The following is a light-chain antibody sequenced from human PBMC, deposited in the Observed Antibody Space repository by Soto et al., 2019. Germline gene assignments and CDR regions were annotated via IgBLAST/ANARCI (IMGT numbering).Light chain of an antibody. CDR1: QIISSNY. J-gene: IGKJ2*01. CDR2: GVS. CDR3: QQYGSSPPRYT. Sequence: EIVLTQSPGTLSLSPGERATLSCRASQIISSNYLAWYQQRTGQAPRLLIYGVSSRATGIPDRFSGSWSGTAFTLTIIRLEPEEYAVYYCQQYGSSPPRYTFGQGTRLEIK. V-gene: IGKV3-20*01.